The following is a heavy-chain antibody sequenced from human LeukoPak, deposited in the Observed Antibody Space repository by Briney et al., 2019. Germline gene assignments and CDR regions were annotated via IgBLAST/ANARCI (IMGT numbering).Heavy chain of an antibody. D-gene: IGHD3-10*01. CDR2: INKDGSVK. CDR1: GFSFSDSW. CDR3: ATSPPRVAGDV. Sequence: GLSLRLSCGASGFSFSDSWMSWVRQAPTKGLEWVADINKDGSVKEYVDSVKDRFNISRHNAKHSLYLQLDTLRAADTAVYYCATSPPRVAGDVWGQGTLVSVPS. J-gene: IGHJ4*03. V-gene: IGHV3-7*03.